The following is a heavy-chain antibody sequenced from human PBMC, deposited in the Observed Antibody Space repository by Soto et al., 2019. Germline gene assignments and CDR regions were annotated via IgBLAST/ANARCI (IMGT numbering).Heavy chain of an antibody. D-gene: IGHD1-26*01. V-gene: IGHV3-23*01. Sequence: GGSLRLSCAASGFTFSSYGMSWVRQAPGKGPEWVSTISNTGGNTYYADSVKGRFTISRDISTDTLYLQMSSLRAEDTAVYYCAKDQIWEVPHFFDYWGQGTLVTVSS. J-gene: IGHJ4*02. CDR2: ISNTGGNT. CDR3: AKDQIWEVPHFFDY. CDR1: GFTFSSYG.